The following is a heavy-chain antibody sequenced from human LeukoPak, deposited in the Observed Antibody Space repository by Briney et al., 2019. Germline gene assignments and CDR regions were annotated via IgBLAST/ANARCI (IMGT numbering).Heavy chain of an antibody. CDR1: GGSISSGGYY. Sequence: MTSETLSLTCTVSGGSISSGGYYWSWIRQHPGKGLEWIGYIYYSGSTYYNPSLKSRVTISVDTSKNQFSLKLSSVTAADPAVYYCAREYNWNDVSVWDYWGQGTLVTVSS. CDR3: AREYNWNDVSVWDY. J-gene: IGHJ4*02. D-gene: IGHD1-20*01. V-gene: IGHV4-31*03. CDR2: IYYSGST.